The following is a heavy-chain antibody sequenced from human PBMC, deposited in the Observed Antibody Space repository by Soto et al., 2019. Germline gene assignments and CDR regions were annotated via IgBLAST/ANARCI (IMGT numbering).Heavy chain of an antibody. V-gene: IGHV3-33*01. CDR3: ARGVITICGVVIMNDFDY. D-gene: IGHD3-3*01. CDR1: GFTFSSYG. Sequence: QVQLVESGGGVVQPGRSLRLSCAASGFTFSSYGMHWVRQAPGKGLEWVAVIWYDGSNKYYADSVKGRFTISRDNSKNTPYLQRNSLRAEDTAVYYCARGVITICGVVIMNDFDYWGQGTLVTVSS. CDR2: IWYDGSNK. J-gene: IGHJ4*02.